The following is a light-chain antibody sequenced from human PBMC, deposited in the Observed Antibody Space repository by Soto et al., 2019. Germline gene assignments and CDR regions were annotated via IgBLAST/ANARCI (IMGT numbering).Light chain of an antibody. CDR3: QQCGGSPT. J-gene: IGKJ1*01. CDR1: QRISSTF. V-gene: IGKV3-20*01. CDR2: GAS. Sequence: EIVMTQSPATVSVSPGERASLSCRASQRISSTFLAWYQQKPGQAPRLLIYGASSRATGIPDRFSGSGSGTDFTLTISRLEAEDFAMYYCQQCGGSPTFGQGTKVDIK.